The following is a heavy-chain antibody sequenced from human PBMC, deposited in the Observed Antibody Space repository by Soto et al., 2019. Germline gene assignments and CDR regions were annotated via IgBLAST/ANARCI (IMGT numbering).Heavy chain of an antibody. CDR2: IYHSGSI. CDR1: GGSIGSSDYY. D-gene: IGHD3-10*01. V-gene: IGHV4-39*07. Sequence: SETLSLTCTVSGGSIGSSDYYWGWIRQPPGKGLEWIGNIYHSGSINHNPSLKSRVTMSVDKSNNQFSLKMTSVTAADTAVYYCASKFGELLADAFDIWGQGTVVTVSS. J-gene: IGHJ3*02. CDR3: ASKFGELLADAFDI.